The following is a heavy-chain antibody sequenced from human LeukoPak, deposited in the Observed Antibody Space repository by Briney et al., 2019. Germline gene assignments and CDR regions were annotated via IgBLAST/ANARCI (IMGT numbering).Heavy chain of an antibody. CDR1: GFTFSSYG. D-gene: IGHD2-15*01. Sequence: GGSLRLSCAASGFTFSSYGMHWVRQAPGKGLEWVAVISYDGSNKYYADSVKGRFTISRDNSKNTLYLQMNSLRDEDTAVYYCAKRFDCSGGSCPYYFDYWGQGTLVTVSS. J-gene: IGHJ4*02. CDR2: ISYDGSNK. CDR3: AKRFDCSGGSCPYYFDY. V-gene: IGHV3-30*18.